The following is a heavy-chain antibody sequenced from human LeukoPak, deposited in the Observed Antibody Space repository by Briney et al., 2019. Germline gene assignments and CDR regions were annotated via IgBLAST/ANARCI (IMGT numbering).Heavy chain of an antibody. J-gene: IGHJ4*02. CDR1: GFTFSSYS. Sequence: PGGSLRLSCAASGFTFSSYSMNWVRQAPGKGLEWVSSISSSGAYIFYADSVKGRFTISRDNAKNSLYLQMNSLRAEDTAVYYCAREPTTVNPPGWGQGTLVTVSS. V-gene: IGHV3-21*01. CDR3: AREPTTVNPPG. CDR2: ISSSGAYI. D-gene: IGHD4-11*01.